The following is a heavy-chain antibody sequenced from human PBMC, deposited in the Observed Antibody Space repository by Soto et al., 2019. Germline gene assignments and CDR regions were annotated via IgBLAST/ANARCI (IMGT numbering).Heavy chain of an antibody. CDR1: GGSIRSYY. Sequence: SETLSLTRTVSGGSIRSYYWSWIRQPPGKGLEWIGYIYYSGSTDYNPSLKSRVTISVDTSKNQFSLKLRSVTAADTAVYYCARDSYNFDDWGQGVLVTVSS. D-gene: IGHD5-18*01. V-gene: IGHV4-59*01. CDR2: IYYSGST. J-gene: IGHJ4*02. CDR3: ARDSYNFDD.